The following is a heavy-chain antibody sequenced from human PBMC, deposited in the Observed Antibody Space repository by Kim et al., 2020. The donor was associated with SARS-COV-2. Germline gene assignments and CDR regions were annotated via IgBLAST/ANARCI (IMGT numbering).Heavy chain of an antibody. CDR1: GFTVSSSY. CDR2: IYSGGST. D-gene: IGHD2-15*01. CDR3: VRDPNSVNSGGGKTDDY. Sequence: GGSLRLSCAASGFTVSSSYMSWVRQAPGKGLEWVSVIYSGGSTYYADSVKGRFTISTDNSENTLHLQMDRLRVEDTAVYYCVRDPNSVNSGGGKTDDYWGQGTLVAVSS. J-gene: IGHJ4*02. V-gene: IGHV3-66*02.